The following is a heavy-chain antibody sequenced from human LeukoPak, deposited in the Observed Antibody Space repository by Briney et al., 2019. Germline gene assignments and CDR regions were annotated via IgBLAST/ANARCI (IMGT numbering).Heavy chain of an antibody. CDR2: IYYSGST. V-gene: IGHV4-59*01. D-gene: IGHD3-16*02. CDR1: GGSISSYY. Sequence: PSETLSLTCTVSGGSISSYYWSWIRQPPGKGLEWIGYIYYSGSTNYNPSLKSRVTISVDTSKNQFSLKLSSVTAADTAVYYCARVRAESYDYVWGSYRLGYFDYWGQGTLVTVSS. J-gene: IGHJ4*02. CDR3: ARVRAESYDYVWGSYRLGYFDY.